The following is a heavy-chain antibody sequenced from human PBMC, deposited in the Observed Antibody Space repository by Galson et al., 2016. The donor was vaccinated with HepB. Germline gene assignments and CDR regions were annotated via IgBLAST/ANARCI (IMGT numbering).Heavy chain of an antibody. CDR1: GFTFSSYA. Sequence: SLRLSCAASGFTFSSYAMSWVRQAPGKGLEWVSTISGNGGSTYYADSVKGRFTISTDNSKNTLYLQMNGLRADDTAVYYCAKIIMVQGGFYFYCMNVWGQGTTVTVSS. CDR2: ISGNGGST. J-gene: IGHJ6*02. CDR3: AKIIMVQGGFYFYCMNV. D-gene: IGHD3-10*01. V-gene: IGHV3-23*01.